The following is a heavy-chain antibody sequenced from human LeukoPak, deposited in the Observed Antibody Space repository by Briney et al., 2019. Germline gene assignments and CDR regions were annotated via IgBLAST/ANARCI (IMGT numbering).Heavy chain of an antibody. J-gene: IGHJ6*03. Sequence: SETLSLTCTVSGYSISSGYYWGWIRQPPGKGLEWIGEINHSGSTNYNPSLRGRVTISLDMSKNQFSLKLSSVTAADTAVYYCARTTEGYCSSTRCYGFDYYYYMDVWGKGTTVTISS. CDR2: INHSGST. D-gene: IGHD2-2*01. V-gene: IGHV4-38-2*02. CDR3: ARTTEGYCSSTRCYGFDYYYYMDV. CDR1: GYSISSGYY.